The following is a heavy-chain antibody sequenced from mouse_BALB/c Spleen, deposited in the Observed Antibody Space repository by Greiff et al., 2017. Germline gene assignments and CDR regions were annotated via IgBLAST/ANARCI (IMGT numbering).Heavy chain of an antibody. CDR3: VRDPHYYGYVGYFDY. D-gene: IGHD1-2*01. J-gene: IGHJ2*01. Sequence: VQRVESGPGLVAPSQSLSITCTVSGFSLTSYDISWIRQPPGKGLEWLGVIWTGGGTNYNSAFMSRLSISKDNSKSQVFLKMNSLQTDDTAIYYCVRDPHYYGYVGYFDYWGQGTTLTVSS. CDR2: IWTGGGT. V-gene: IGHV2-9-2*01. CDR1: GFSLTSYD.